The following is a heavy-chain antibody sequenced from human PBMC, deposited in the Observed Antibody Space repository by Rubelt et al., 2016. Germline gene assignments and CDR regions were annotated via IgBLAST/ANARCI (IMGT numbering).Heavy chain of an antibody. D-gene: IGHD6-19*01. CDR3: ARDSISSGWYEGY. CDR1: GGSISSNNW. CDR2: IFHSGST. V-gene: IGHV4-4*02. Sequence: GGSISSNNWWTWLRQPPGKGLEWIGEIFHSGSTTYNPSLKSRVTISVDKSKNQFSLKLSSVTAADTAVYYCARDSISSGWYEGYWGQGTLVTVSS. J-gene: IGHJ4*02.